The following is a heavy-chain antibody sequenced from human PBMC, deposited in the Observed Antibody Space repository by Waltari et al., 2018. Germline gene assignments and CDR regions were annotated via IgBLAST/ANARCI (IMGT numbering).Heavy chain of an antibody. CDR1: GFTFSSYS. V-gene: IGHV3-21*01. Sequence: EVQLVESGGGLVKPGGSLRLSCAASGFTFSSYSMNWVRQAPGKGLEWVSSISSSSSYIYYADSVKGRFTISRDNAKNSLYLQMNSLRAEDTAVYYCARRGLDPQWLVQGAFDPWGQGTLVTVSS. CDR2: ISSSSSYI. J-gene: IGHJ5*02. D-gene: IGHD6-19*01. CDR3: ARRGLDPQWLVQGAFDP.